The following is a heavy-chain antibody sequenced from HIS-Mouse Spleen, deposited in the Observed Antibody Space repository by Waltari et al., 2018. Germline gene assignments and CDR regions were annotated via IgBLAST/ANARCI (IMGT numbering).Heavy chain of an antibody. Sequence: QLQLQESGPGLVKPSETLSLTCTSPGGPISSSSSYWGWLRQPPGKGLEWIGSIYYSGSTYYNPSLKSRVTISVDTSKNQFSLKLSSVTAADTAVYYCAREIPYSSSWYDWYFDLWGRGTLVTVSS. D-gene: IGHD6-13*01. CDR1: GGPISSSSSY. V-gene: IGHV4-39*07. J-gene: IGHJ2*01. CDR2: IYYSGST. CDR3: AREIPYSSSWYDWYFDL.